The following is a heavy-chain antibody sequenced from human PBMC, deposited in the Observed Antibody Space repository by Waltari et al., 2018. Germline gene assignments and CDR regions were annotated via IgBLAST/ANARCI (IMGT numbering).Heavy chain of an antibody. CDR1: GFSFSSYD. V-gene: IGHV3-30*18. D-gene: IGHD2-21*01. Sequence: QVQLVECGGGVVQPGRSRRLSCAASGFSFSSYDINGVRQAPGKGLEWVAVISYDGSKKYYADSVRGRFTISRDNSKKTMYLQLNSLGTEDTAVYYCAKSLRAYCDGDCLGPSDYWGQGTLVTVSS. J-gene: IGHJ4*02. CDR3: AKSLRAYCDGDCLGPSDY. CDR2: ISYDGSKK.